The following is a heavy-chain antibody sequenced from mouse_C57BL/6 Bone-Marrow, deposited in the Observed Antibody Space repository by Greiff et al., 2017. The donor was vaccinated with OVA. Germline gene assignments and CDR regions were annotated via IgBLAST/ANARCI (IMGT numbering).Heavy chain of an antibody. Sequence: EVQVVESGEGLVKPGGSLKLSCAASGFTFSSYAMSWVRQTPEKRLEWVAYISSGGDYIYYADTVKGRFTISRDNARNTLYLQMSSLKSEDTAMYYCTRDYDYDGDYARDYWGQGTSVTVSS. CDR3: TRDYDYDGDYARDY. V-gene: IGHV5-9-1*02. J-gene: IGHJ4*01. D-gene: IGHD2-4*01. CDR2: ISSGGDYI. CDR1: GFTFSSYA.